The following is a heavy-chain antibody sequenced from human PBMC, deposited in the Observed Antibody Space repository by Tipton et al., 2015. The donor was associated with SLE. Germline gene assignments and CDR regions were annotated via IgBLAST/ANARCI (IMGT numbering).Heavy chain of an antibody. D-gene: IGHD6-13*01. J-gene: IGHJ3*02. Sequence: LRLSCTVSGGSISSGDYYWGWIRQPPGKGLEWIGSIYYSGSTYYNPSLKSRVTISVDTSKNQFSLKLSSVTAADTAVYYCARGREQQLGIAFDIWGQGTMVTVSS. CDR3: ARGREQQLGIAFDI. CDR1: GGSISSGDYY. CDR2: IYYSGST. V-gene: IGHV4-39*07.